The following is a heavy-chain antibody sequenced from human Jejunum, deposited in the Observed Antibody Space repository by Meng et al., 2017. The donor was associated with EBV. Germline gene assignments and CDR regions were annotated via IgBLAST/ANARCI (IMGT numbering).Heavy chain of an antibody. Sequence: EVQLVESGGGLVQPGGSLRLSCAASGFTLSDYYMDWVRQAPGKGLEWVGRSLNKADTHYAASVRGRFTISRDDSKNSLYLQMNSLKTEDTAVYYCAKDKRGSYDYRGHGTLGIVS. CDR3: AKDKRGSYDY. J-gene: IGHJ4*01. CDR2: SLNKADT. CDR1: GFTLSDYY. V-gene: IGHV3-72*01. D-gene: IGHD1-26*01.